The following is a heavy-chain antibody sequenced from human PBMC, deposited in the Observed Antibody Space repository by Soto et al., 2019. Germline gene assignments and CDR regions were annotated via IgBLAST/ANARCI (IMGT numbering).Heavy chain of an antibody. CDR3: ARALGVGSWYVLDAFDI. CDR2: INHSGST. CDR1: GGSFSGYY. J-gene: IGHJ3*02. V-gene: IGHV4-34*01. Sequence: SETLSLTCAVYGGSFSGYYWSWIRQPPGKGLEWIGEINHSGSTNYNPSLKSRVTISVDTSKNQFSLKLSSVTAADTAVYYCARALGVGSWYVLDAFDIWGQRTMVTVSS. D-gene: IGHD6-13*01.